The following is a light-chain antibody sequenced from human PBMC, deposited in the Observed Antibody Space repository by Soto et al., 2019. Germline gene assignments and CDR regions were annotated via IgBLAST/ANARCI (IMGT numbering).Light chain of an antibody. CDR3: RSYDTSRSHVV. CDR1: SSNIGSYYD. V-gene: IGLV1-40*01. Sequence: QSVLTQPPSVSGAPGQRVTIPCTGSSSNIGSYYDVHWYQQLPGTVPKLLIYGDNNRPSGVPDRFSGSKSGTSASLAITGLQAEDEADDYCRSYDTSRSHVVFGGGTQLTVL. J-gene: IGLJ2*01. CDR2: GDN.